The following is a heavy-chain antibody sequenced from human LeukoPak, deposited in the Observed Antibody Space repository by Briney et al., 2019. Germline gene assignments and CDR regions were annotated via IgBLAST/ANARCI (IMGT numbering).Heavy chain of an antibody. J-gene: IGHJ3*02. CDR3: AKGLETGGYYENAFDI. CDR2: IRYDGSNK. D-gene: IGHD3-22*01. CDR1: GFTFSSYG. V-gene: IGHV3-30*02. Sequence: GGSLRLSCAASGFTFSSYGMHWVRQAPGKGLEWVAFIRYDGSNKYYADSVKGRFTISRDNSKNTLYLQMNSLRAEDTAVYYCAKGLETGGYYENAFDIWGQGTMVTVSS.